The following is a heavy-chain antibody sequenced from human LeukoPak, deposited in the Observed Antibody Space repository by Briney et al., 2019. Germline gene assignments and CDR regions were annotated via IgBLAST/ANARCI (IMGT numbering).Heavy chain of an antibody. CDR1: GFTVGNNH. CDR3: ATRAVAAPY. Sequence: GGSLRLSCAASGFTVGNNHMNWVRQAAGKGLEWVSLIYSGGNTQYADSVKGRFIIFRDSSKNTLYLQMNSLRVEDTAVYYCATRAVAAPYWGQGTLVTVSS. D-gene: IGHD6-19*01. CDR2: IYSGGNT. J-gene: IGHJ4*02. V-gene: IGHV3-66*01.